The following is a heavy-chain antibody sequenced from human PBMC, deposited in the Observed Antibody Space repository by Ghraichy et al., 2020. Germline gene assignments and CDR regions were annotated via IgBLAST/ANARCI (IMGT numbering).Heavy chain of an antibody. CDR3: ARDSPGDYLLYWYFDL. J-gene: IGHJ2*01. CDR2: ISSSGSTI. CDR1: GFTFSSYE. V-gene: IGHV3-48*03. D-gene: IGHD4-17*01. Sequence: GGSLRLSCAASGFTFSSYEMNWVRQAPGKGLEWVSYISSSGSTIYYADSVKGRFTISRDNAKNSLYLQMNSLRAEDTAVYYCARDSPGDYLLYWYFDLWGRGTLVTVSP.